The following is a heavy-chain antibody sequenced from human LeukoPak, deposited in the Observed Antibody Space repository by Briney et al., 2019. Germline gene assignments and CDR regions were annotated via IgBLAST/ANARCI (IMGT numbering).Heavy chain of an antibody. CDR3: VRVPPGTAIYAY. J-gene: IGHJ4*02. Sequence: ASVKVSCKASGYTFTSYHINWVRQATGQGLEWVGWMNPNNSDIGYAQKFQGRVTMTRNTSIGTAYMELSSLRSEDTAIYYCVRVPPGTAIYAYWGQGTLVTVSS. D-gene: IGHD1-1*01. CDR1: GYTFTSYH. V-gene: IGHV1-8*01. CDR2: MNPNNSDI.